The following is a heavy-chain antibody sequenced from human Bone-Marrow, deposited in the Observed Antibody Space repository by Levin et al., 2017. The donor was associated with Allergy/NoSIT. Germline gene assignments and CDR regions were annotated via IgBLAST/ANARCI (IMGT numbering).Heavy chain of an antibody. CDR3: ARGPPSDPDIVVVPAATDHSYYYMDV. CDR2: INHSGST. D-gene: IGHD2-2*01. CDR1: GGSFSGYY. J-gene: IGHJ6*03. Sequence: SETLSLTCAVYGGSFSGYYWSWIRQPPGKGLEWIGEINHSGSTNYNPSLKSRVTISVDTSKNQFSLKLSSVTAADTAVYYCARGPPSDPDIVVVPAATDHSYYYMDVWGKGTTVTVSS. V-gene: IGHV4-34*01.